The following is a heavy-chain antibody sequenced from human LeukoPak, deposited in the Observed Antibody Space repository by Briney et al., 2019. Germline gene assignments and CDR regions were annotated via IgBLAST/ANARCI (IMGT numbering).Heavy chain of an antibody. CDR3: ANENSSGYTDY. Sequence: GGSLRLSCAVSGFPFSTFWMSWVRQAPGKGLEWVSAISGSGGSTYYADSVKGRFTISRDNSKNTLYLQMNSLRAEDTAVYYCANENSSGYTDYWGQGTLVTVSS. V-gene: IGHV3-23*01. J-gene: IGHJ4*02. D-gene: IGHD3-22*01. CDR1: GFPFSTFW. CDR2: ISGSGGST.